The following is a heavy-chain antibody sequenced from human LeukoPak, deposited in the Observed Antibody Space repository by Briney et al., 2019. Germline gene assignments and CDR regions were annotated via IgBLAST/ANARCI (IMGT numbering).Heavy chain of an antibody. CDR2: IKQDGSEK. V-gene: IGHV3-7*01. Sequence: GGSLRLSCAASGFTFSGYWMSWVRQAPGKGLEWVANIKQDGSEKYYVDSVKGRFTISRDNAKNSLYLQMNSLRAEDTAVYYCARGAAAERHYWGQGTLVTVSS. CDR3: ARGAAAERHY. J-gene: IGHJ4*02. D-gene: IGHD6-13*01. CDR1: GFTFSGYW.